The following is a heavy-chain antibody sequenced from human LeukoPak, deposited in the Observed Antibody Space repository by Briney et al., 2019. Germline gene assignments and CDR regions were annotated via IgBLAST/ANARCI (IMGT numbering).Heavy chain of an antibody. CDR2: IYSGANTYYGTT. CDR3: ASSYYFESSGYHRPPEY. V-gene: IGHV3-53*01. J-gene: IGHJ4*02. Sequence: GGSLRLSCVASGFTASYNYINWVRQAPGKGLEWVSVIYSGANTYYGTTYYADSVKGRFPGSRDSSENTVFLQMNGLRADDSAVYYCASSYYFESSGYHRPPEYWGQGTLVTVSS. CDR1: GFTASYNY. D-gene: IGHD3-22*01.